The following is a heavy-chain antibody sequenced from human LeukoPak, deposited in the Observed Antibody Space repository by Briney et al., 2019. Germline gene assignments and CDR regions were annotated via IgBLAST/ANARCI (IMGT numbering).Heavy chain of an antibody. V-gene: IGHV1-18*04. CDR1: GYTFTSYG. Sequence: ASVKVSRKASGYTFTSYGISWVRQAPGQGLEWMGWISAYNGNTNYAQKLQGRVTMTTDTSTSTAYMELRSLRSDDTAVYYCARDRDSSPEGAFDIWGQGTMVTVSS. J-gene: IGHJ3*02. CDR2: ISAYNGNT. CDR3: ARDRDSSPEGAFDI. D-gene: IGHD3-22*01.